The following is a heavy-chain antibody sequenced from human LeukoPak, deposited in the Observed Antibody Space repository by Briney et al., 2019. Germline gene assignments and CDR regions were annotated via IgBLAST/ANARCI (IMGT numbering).Heavy chain of an antibody. CDR2: INHSGST. CDR1: GGSFSGYY. V-gene: IGHV4-34*01. CDR3: GSLYCSGGSCYSDY. Sequence: PSETLSLTCAVYGGSFSGYYWSWIRQPPGKGLEWIGEINHSGSTNYNPSLKSRVTISVDTSKNQFSLKLSSVTAADTAVYYCGSLYCSGGSCYSDYWGQGTLVTVSS. D-gene: IGHD2-15*01. J-gene: IGHJ4*02.